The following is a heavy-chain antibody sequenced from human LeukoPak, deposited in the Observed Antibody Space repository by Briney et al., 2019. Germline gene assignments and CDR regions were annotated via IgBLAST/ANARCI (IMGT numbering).Heavy chain of an antibody. CDR2: INHSGST. J-gene: IGHJ6*02. CDR1: GFTFSSYW. CDR3: ARNGDYVRPTRYYYYYYGMDV. D-gene: IGHD4-17*01. V-gene: IGHV4-34*01. Sequence: PGGSPRLSCAASGFTFSSYWMSWVRQPPGKGLEWIGEINHSGSTNYNPSLKSRVTISVDTSKNQFSLKLSSVTAADTAVYYCARNGDYVRPTRYYYYYYGMDVWGQGTTVTVSS.